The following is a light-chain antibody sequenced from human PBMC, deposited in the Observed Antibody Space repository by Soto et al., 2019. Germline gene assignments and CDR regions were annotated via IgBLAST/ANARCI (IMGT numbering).Light chain of an antibody. CDR3: QSFDRSQTYDNRLSGV. Sequence: QSVLTQPASVSGSPGQSITFSCTGTSDDVGSYDLVSWYQQHPGKAPKLLINANDNRPAGVTDRFSGSKSGSSASLAITGLRAEDEATYYCQSFDRSQTYDNRLSGVFGGGTKLTVL. CDR2: AND. V-gene: IGLV2-14*02. J-gene: IGLJ3*02. CDR1: SDDVGSYDL.